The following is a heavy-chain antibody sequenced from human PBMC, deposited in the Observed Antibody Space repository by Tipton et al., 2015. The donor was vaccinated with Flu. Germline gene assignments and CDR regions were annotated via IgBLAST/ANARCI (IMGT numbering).Heavy chain of an antibody. V-gene: IGHV1-18*01. CDR3: ARGSGYGGDY. CDR2: VSGYNDYP. J-gene: IGHJ4*02. Sequence: QLVQSGAEVKKPGASVKVSCKASGYTFSSYGVSWVRQAPGQGLEWMGWVSGYNDYPKYAQNFQGRVTMTSDTSTSTAYMELRSLRSDVTAVYYCARGSGYGGDYWGQGTLVSVSS. D-gene: IGHD5-12*01. CDR1: GYTFSSYG.